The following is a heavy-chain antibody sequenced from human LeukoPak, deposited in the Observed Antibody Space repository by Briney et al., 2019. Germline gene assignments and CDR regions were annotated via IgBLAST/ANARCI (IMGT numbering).Heavy chain of an antibody. CDR1: GGSISSGGYY. CDR2: IHHSGST. J-gene: IGHJ5*02. Sequence: SETLSLTCAVSGGSISSGGYYWSWIRQHPGKGLEWIGYIHHSGSTYYNPSLKSRVIISVDTSKNQFSLKLNSVTAADTAVYYCASYGSGSYRFDPWGQGTLVTVSS. V-gene: IGHV4-31*11. D-gene: IGHD3-10*01. CDR3: ASYGSGSYRFDP.